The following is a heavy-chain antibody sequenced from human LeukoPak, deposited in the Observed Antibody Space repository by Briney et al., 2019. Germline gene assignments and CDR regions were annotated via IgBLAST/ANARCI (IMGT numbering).Heavy chain of an antibody. CDR3: AKDRRGSSWYLNWFDP. CDR2: ISGSGGST. J-gene: IGHJ5*02. V-gene: IGHV3-23*01. D-gene: IGHD6-13*01. CDR1: GFTFSSYA. Sequence: GSLRLSCAASGFTFSSYAMSWVRPAPGKGLEWVSAISGSGGSTYYADSVKGRFTIFRDNSKNTLYLQMNSLRAEDTAVYYCAKDRRGSSWYLNWFDPWGQGTLVTVSS.